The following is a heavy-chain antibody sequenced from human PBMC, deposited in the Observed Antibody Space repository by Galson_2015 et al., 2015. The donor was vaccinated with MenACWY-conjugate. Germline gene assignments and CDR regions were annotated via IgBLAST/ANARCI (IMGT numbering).Heavy chain of an antibody. CDR3: AKQMAEGAFRAGSDT. CDR1: GFTFGSYV. CDR2: SSSGGHST. Sequence: SLRLSCAGSGFTFGSYVMSWVRQAPGKGLEWVSVSSSGGHSTYHADSVKGRFIISRDNAKNTLYLQMSSLRVEDTAVYYCAKQMAEGAFRAGSDTWGQGTLVTVSA. V-gene: IGHV3-23*01. J-gene: IGHJ5*02. D-gene: IGHD5-24*01.